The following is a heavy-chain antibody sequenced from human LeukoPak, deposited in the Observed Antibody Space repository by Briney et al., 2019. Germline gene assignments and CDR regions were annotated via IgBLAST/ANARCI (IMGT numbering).Heavy chain of an antibody. D-gene: IGHD7-27*01. CDR1: GGTFSSYA. J-gene: IGHJ4*02. CDR3: ARGPPNWGYDY. V-gene: IGHV1-8*02. Sequence: ASVKVSCKASGGTFSSYAISGVRQATGQRPEWMGWMSPNSGDTGYAQKFQDRVTMTRNTSISTAYMELSSLRSDDTAVYYCARGPPNWGYDYWGPGTLVTVSS. CDR2: MSPNSGDT.